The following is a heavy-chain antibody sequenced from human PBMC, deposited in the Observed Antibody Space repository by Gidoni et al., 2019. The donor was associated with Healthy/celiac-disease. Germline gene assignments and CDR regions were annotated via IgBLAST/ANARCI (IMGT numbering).Heavy chain of an antibody. CDR1: GGSIRSSSYY. CDR2: IYYRGST. D-gene: IGHD5-18*01. CDR3: ARHFLLLWLPYYFDY. Sequence: QLQLHESAPGLVKLSETLSLTCTVSGGSIRSSSYYWGWIRQPPGKGLEWIGSIYYRGSTYYNPSLKSRVTISVDTSKNQFSLKLSSVTAADTAVYYCARHFLLLWLPYYFDYWGQGTLVTVSS. V-gene: IGHV4-39*01. J-gene: IGHJ4*02.